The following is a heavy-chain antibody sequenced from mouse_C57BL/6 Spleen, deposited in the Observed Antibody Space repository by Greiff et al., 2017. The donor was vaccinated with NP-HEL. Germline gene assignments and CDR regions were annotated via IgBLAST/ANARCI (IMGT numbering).Heavy chain of an antibody. V-gene: IGHV14-4*01. CDR1: GFNIKDDY. CDR2: IDPENGDT. CDR3: TTKAPYGNYYFDY. Sequence: EVKLQESGAELVRPGASVKLSCTASGFNIKDDYMHWVKQRPEQGLEWIGWIDPENGDTEYASKFQGKATITADTSSNTAYLQLSSLTSEDTAVYYCTTKAPYGNYYFDYWGQGTTLTVSS. D-gene: IGHD2-10*02. J-gene: IGHJ2*01.